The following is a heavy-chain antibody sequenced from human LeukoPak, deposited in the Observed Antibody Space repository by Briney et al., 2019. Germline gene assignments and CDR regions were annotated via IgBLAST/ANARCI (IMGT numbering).Heavy chain of an antibody. CDR1: GFTFSSYA. CDR3: ARDGSAYCGGDCYSHFFDY. V-gene: IGHV3-30-3*01. J-gene: IGHJ4*02. CDR2: ISYDGSNK. D-gene: IGHD2-21*02. Sequence: RPGRSLRLSCAASGFTFSSYAMHWVRQAPGKGLEWVAVISYDGSNKYYADSVKGRFTISRDNSKNTLYLQMNSLRAEDTAVYYCARDGSAYCGGDCYSHFFDYWGQGTLVTVSS.